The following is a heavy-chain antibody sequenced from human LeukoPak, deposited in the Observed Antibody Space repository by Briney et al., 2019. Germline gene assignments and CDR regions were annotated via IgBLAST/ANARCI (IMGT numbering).Heavy chain of an antibody. Sequence: GTLRLSCAASGFTFSNYGMNWVRQAPGKGLEWVSGISGRGVSTYYADSLKGRFTVSRDNSKNTVFLQMNSLRAEDTAVYYCAKGMVRGPTVRWGQGTLVTVSS. CDR1: GFTFSNYG. D-gene: IGHD3-10*01. V-gene: IGHV3-23*01. CDR3: AKGMVRGPTVR. CDR2: ISGRGVST. J-gene: IGHJ4*02.